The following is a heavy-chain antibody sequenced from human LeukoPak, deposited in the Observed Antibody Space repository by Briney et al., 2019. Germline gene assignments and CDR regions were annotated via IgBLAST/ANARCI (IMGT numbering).Heavy chain of an antibody. CDR1: GGSISSGGYY. D-gene: IGHD3-3*01. V-gene: IGHV4-31*03. CDR3: ARRTRYYDFWSGYIQDAFDI. CDR2: IYYSGST. Sequence: SQTLPLTCTVSGGSISSGGYYWSWIRQHPGKGLEWIGYIYYSGSTYYNPSLKSRVTISVDTSKNQFSLKLSSVTAADTAVYYCARRTRYYDFWSGYIQDAFDIWGQGAMVTVSS. J-gene: IGHJ3*02.